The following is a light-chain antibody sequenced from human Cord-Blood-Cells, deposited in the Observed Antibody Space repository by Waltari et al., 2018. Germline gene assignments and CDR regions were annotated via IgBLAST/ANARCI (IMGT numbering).Light chain of an antibody. CDR3: QQYNSYYS. CDR2: KAS. V-gene: IGKV1-5*03. J-gene: IGKJ2*03. Sequence: IQITQSLATLSACVGDRVTITCRASQSISSWLAWYQQKPAKAPKLLIYKASSLESGVPSRFSGSGSGTEFTLTISSLQPDDFATYYRQQYNSYYSFGQGTKLEIK. CDR1: QSISSW.